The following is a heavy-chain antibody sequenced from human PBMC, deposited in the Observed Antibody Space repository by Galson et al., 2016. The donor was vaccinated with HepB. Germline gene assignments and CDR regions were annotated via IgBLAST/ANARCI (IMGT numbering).Heavy chain of an antibody. D-gene: IGHD3-22*01. Sequence: SVKVSCKASGYTFTKYGITWVRQAPGQGLEWMGWSSAYIGNINYSPKFQDRVTMTTDTSATTAYMELNSLRSDDTAVYYCARGGDSSSGFCGYWGQGTLVSVSS. CDR2: SSAYIGNI. CDR3: ARGGDSSSGFCGY. CDR1: GYTFTKYG. J-gene: IGHJ4*02. V-gene: IGHV1-18*04.